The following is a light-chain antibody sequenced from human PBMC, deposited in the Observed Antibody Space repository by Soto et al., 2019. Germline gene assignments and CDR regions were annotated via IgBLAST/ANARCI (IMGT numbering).Light chain of an antibody. CDR1: NIGSKS. V-gene: IGLV3-21*04. CDR3: QVWDSSSDHVV. Sequence: SYELTQPPSVSVAPGTTARITCGGNNIGSKSVHWYQQKPGQAPRLVISYDNDRPSGIPERFSGSDSGNTATLTISRVEVGDEADYYCQVWDSSSDHVVFGGGTKVTVL. J-gene: IGLJ3*02. CDR2: YDN.